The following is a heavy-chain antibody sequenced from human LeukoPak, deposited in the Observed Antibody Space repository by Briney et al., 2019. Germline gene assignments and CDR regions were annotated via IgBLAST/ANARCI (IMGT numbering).Heavy chain of an antibody. D-gene: IGHD2-21*02. CDR2: MNPNSGNT. CDR3: ARQTYCGGDCYSYYYYYMDV. CDR1: GYTFTSYD. V-gene: IGHV1-8*01. J-gene: IGHJ6*03. Sequence: ASVKVSCKASGYTFTSYDINWVRQATGQGLEWMGWMNPNSGNTGYAQKFQGRVTMTRNTSISTAYMELSSLRSEGTAVYYCARQTYCGGDCYSYYYYYMDVWGKGTTVTVSS.